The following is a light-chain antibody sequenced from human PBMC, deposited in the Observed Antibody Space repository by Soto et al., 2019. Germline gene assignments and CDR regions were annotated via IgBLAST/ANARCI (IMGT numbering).Light chain of an antibody. CDR3: SSYTTSNTRQIV. V-gene: IGLV2-14*03. Sequence: QSALTQPASVSGSPGQSITISCTGTSSDVGGYNYVSWYQHHPGKAPKLIILDVSNRPSGVSNPFSGSKSGNTASLTISGLQPEDEADYYCSSYTTSNTRQIVFGTGTKVTVL. CDR1: SSDVGGYNY. CDR2: DVS. J-gene: IGLJ1*01.